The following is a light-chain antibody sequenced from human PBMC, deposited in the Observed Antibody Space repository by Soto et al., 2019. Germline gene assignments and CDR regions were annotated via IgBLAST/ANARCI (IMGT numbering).Light chain of an antibody. J-gene: IGKJ2*01. CDR3: QQYNNWPPYT. CDR2: DAS. Sequence: EIVLTQSPATLSVSPGERATLSCRASQSLSSNLAWYQQKPGQAPRLLIYDASTRATGIPARFSGSGSETEFTLTISSLQSKDFAFYFCQQYNNWPPYTFGQGTKLEIK. V-gene: IGKV3-15*01. CDR1: QSLSSN.